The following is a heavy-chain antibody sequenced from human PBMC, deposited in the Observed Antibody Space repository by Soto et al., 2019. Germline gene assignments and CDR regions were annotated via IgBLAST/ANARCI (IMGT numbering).Heavy chain of an antibody. D-gene: IGHD6-6*01. Sequence: GGSLRLSCAASGFTFSDYAMHWVRQAPGKGLEWVAAMSYDGNIKYYGESVKGRFSISRDNSKNTLYLQMNSLRAEDTAVYYCARDWGSSPDANFDHWGQGTLVTVSS. CDR2: MSYDGNIK. CDR1: GFTFSDYA. V-gene: IGHV3-30-3*01. J-gene: IGHJ4*02. CDR3: ARDWGSSPDANFDH.